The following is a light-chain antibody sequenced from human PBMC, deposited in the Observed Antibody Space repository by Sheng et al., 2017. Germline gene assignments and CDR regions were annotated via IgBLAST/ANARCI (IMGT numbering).Light chain of an antibody. CDR1: SSNIGSYP. Sequence: QSVLTQPPSASGTPGQRVSLSCSGSSSNIGSYPVNWYQHLPGTAPKFLIYGDYQRPSGIPERFSGSNSGNTATLTISGTQAMDEADYYCQAWDSSTGVFGTGTKVTVL. V-gene: IGLV1-44*01. CDR2: GDY. CDR3: QAWDSSTGV. J-gene: IGLJ1*01.